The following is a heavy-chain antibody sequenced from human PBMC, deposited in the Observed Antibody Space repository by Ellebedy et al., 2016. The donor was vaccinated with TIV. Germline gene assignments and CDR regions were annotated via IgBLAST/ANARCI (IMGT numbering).Heavy chain of an antibody. CDR1: GGSISSGGYY. CDR3: AREKGGTYYDFWSGYQNYYYYYMDV. Sequence: SETLSLXXTVSGGSISSGGYYWSWIRQHPGKGLEWIGYIYYSGSTYYNPSPKSRVTISVDTSKNQFSLKLSSVTAADTAVYYCAREKGGTYYDFWSGYQNYYYYYMDVWGKGTTVTVSS. J-gene: IGHJ6*03. V-gene: IGHV4-31*03. CDR2: IYYSGST. D-gene: IGHD3-3*01.